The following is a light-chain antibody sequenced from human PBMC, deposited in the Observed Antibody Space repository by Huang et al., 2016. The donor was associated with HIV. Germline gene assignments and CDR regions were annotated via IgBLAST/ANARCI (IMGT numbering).Light chain of an antibody. Sequence: DIQMTQSPSSVSAAVGDRVTITCRASQGIRSWLARYQQKPGKAPKLLTYAASSLQSGVPARFGGGGSRTDFTLTISSLQPEDFATYYCQQANTFPYTFGQGTKLKIK. CDR1: QGIRSW. CDR3: QQANTFPYT. CDR2: AAS. V-gene: IGKV1-12*01. J-gene: IGKJ2*01.